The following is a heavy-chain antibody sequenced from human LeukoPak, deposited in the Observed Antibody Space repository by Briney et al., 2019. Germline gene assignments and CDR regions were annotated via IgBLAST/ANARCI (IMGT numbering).Heavy chain of an antibody. CDR1: GFSFSSFW. D-gene: IGHD2-15*01. J-gene: IGHJ4*02. Sequence: TGGSLRLSCAASGFSFSSFWMHRVRQAPGKGLVWVSRTNSDGRTTSYADSVKGRFTISRDNSKNTLYLQMNSLRAGDTAVYYCARGPRDIVVVDAHYFDYWGQGTLVTVSS. CDR2: TNSDGRTT. CDR3: ARGPRDIVVVDAHYFDY. V-gene: IGHV3-74*01.